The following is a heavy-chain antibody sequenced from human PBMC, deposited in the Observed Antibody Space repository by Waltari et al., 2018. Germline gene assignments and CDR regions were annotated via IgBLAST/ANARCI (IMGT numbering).Heavy chain of an antibody. D-gene: IGHD3-10*01. V-gene: IGHV4-59*01. J-gene: IGHJ3*02. Sequence: QVQLQESGPGLVKPSETLSLTCTVSGGSISSYYWSWIRQPPGKGLEWIGYIYYSGSTNYNPSLKRRVTISVDTSKNQFSLKLSSVTAADTAVYYCARDLGYGVDPDAFDIWGQGTMVTVSS. CDR1: GGSISSYY. CDR2: IYYSGST. CDR3: ARDLGYGVDPDAFDI.